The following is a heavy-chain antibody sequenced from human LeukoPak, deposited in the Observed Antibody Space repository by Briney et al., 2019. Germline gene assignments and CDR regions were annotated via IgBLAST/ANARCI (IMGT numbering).Heavy chain of an antibody. CDR2: IYYSGST. CDR1: GGSISGYY. Sequence: SETLSLTCTVSGGSISGYYWSWIRQPPGKGLEWIGYIYYSGSTNYNPSLKSRVTISVDTSKNQFSLKLSSVTAADTAVYYCARARGSNGYYDSSGYYYGFVAFDIWGQGTMVTVSS. D-gene: IGHD3-22*01. J-gene: IGHJ3*02. CDR3: ARARGSNGYYDSSGYYYGFVAFDI. V-gene: IGHV4-59*01.